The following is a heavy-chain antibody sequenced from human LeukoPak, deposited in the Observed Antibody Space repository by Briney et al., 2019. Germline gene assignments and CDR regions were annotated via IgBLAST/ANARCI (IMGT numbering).Heavy chain of an antibody. V-gene: IGHV4-59*01. CDR2: IYYSGST. Sequence: SETLSLTCTDPGGSISSYYWCWIRQPPREGREWIGYIYYSGSTNYNPSLKSRVTISVDTSKNQFSLKLSSVTAADTAVYYCARVGYYYGSGSYPDDFDIWGQGTMVTVSS. CDR3: ARVGYYYGSGSYPDDFDI. D-gene: IGHD3-10*01. CDR1: GGSISSYY. J-gene: IGHJ3*02.